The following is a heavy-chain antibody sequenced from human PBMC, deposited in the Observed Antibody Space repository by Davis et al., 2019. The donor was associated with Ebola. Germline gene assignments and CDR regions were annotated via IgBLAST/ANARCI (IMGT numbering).Heavy chain of an antibody. V-gene: IGHV1-69*13. Sequence: SVKVSCQASGGTFSSYTISWVRQAPGQGLEWMGGIIPIFGTANYAQKFQGRVTITADESTSTAYMELSSLRSEDTAVYYCAREAISDGYNEPQSPRYFDLWGRGTLVTVSS. J-gene: IGHJ2*01. CDR2: IIPIFGTA. CDR3: AREAISDGYNEPQSPRYFDL. CDR1: GGTFSSYT. D-gene: IGHD5-24*01.